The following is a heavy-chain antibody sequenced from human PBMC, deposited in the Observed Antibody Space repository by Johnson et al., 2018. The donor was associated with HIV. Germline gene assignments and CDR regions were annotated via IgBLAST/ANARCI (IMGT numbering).Heavy chain of an antibody. CDR1: GFTFSDYY. J-gene: IGHJ3*01. Sequence: VQLVESGGGLVQPGGSLRLSCAASGFTFSDYYMSWIRQAPGKGLEWVSYISSSGSYRYYADSVKGRFTVYRDNAKNSLYLQTNSLRADDTAVYYCARGLWLTPDVFDFWGQGTMVTVSS. V-gene: IGHV3-11*04. CDR3: ARGLWLTPDVFDF. CDR2: ISSSGSYR. D-gene: IGHD3-16*01.